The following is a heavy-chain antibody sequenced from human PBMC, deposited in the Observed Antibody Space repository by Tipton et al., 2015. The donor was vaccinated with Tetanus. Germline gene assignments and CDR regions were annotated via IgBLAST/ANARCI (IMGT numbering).Heavy chain of an antibody. CDR2: IYYSGST. D-gene: IGHD3-22*01. CDR3: ARGEMTRDDSSGYYYGGVDY. Sequence: TLSLTCTVSGGSISSSSYYWGWIRQPPGKGLEWIGSIYYSGSTYYNPSLKSRVTISVDTSKNQFSLKLSSVTAADTAVYYCARGEMTRDDSSGYYYGGVDYWGQGTLVTVSS. V-gene: IGHV4-39*01. J-gene: IGHJ4*02. CDR1: GGSISSSSYY.